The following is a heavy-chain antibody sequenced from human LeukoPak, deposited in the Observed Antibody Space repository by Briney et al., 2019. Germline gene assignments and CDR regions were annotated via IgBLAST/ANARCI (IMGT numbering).Heavy chain of an antibody. CDR1: GGSISSSLYY. D-gene: IGHD3-10*01. Sequence: SETLSLTCTVSGGSISSSLYYWDWIRQSPGKGLEWIGSIYYSGITYYNPSLKSRVTISVDTSKNQFSLKLSSVTAADTAVYYCARNPYYYDSGSYYNSAFDMWGQGTMVTVSS. CDR2: IYYSGIT. CDR3: ARNPYYYDSGSYYNSAFDM. V-gene: IGHV4-39*01. J-gene: IGHJ3*02.